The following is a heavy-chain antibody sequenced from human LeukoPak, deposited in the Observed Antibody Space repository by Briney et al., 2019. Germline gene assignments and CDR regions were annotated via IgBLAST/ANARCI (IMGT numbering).Heavy chain of an antibody. CDR1: GFAFSIYG. V-gene: IGHV3-33*03. CDR2: IWNDGSDQ. Sequence: GGSLRLSCATSGFAFSIYGMNWVRQAPGKGLEWVAIIWNDGSDQYYSDSVKGRFSISRDNPKNTLYLQMNSLRAEDTAVYYCAKDRYCTSATCQGFDVWGQGTMVSVSS. D-gene: IGHD2-2*01. CDR3: AKDRYCTSATCQGFDV. J-gene: IGHJ3*01.